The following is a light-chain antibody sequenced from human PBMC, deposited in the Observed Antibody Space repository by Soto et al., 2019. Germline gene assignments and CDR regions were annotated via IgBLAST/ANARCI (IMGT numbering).Light chain of an antibody. J-gene: IGKJ1*01. CDR1: QSISSW. CDR3: HSKT. Sequence: DIQMTQSPSTLSASVGDRVTITCRASQSISSWLAWYQQKPGKAPKLLIYKASSLESGVPSRFSGSGSGTEFTLTIRSLQPDDFATYYCHSKTFGQGNKVEIK. CDR2: KAS. V-gene: IGKV1-5*03.